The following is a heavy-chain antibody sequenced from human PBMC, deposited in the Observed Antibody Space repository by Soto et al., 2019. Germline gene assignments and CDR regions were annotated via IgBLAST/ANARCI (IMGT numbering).Heavy chain of an antibody. J-gene: IGHJ6*02. Sequence: ASVKVSCKVSGYTLTELSMHWVRQAPGKGLEWMGGFDTEDGETSYTQKFQGRVTMTEDTSTDTAYMELSSLRSEDTAVYYCATYGVRYVDLSPGWVYGMDVWGQGTTVTVSS. V-gene: IGHV1-24*01. CDR1: GYTLTELS. D-gene: IGHD3-9*01. CDR3: ATYGVRYVDLSPGWVYGMDV. CDR2: FDTEDGET.